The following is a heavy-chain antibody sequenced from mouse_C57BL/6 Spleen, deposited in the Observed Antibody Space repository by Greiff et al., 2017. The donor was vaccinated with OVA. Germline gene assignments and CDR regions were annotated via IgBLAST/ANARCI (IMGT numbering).Heavy chain of an antibody. V-gene: IGHV1-55*01. Sequence: QVQLKQPGAELVKPGASVKMSCKASGYTFTSYWITWVKQRPGQGLEWIGDIYPGSGSTNYNEKFKSKATLTVDTSSSTAYMQLSSLTSEDSAVYYCARRGGTTYAMDYWGQGTSVTVSS. CDR2: IYPGSGST. CDR3: ARRGGTTYAMDY. CDR1: GYTFTSYW. J-gene: IGHJ4*01. D-gene: IGHD4-1*01.